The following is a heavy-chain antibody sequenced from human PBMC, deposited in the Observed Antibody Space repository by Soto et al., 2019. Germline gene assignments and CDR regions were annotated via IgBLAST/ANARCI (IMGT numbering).Heavy chain of an antibody. V-gene: IGHV4-59*01. Sequence: PSETLSLTCTVSGGSISSYYWSWIRQPPGKGPEWIGYIYYSGSTNYNPSLKSRVTISVDTSKNQFSLKLSSVTAADTAVYYCARGKAASYYYYYYGMDVWGQGTTVTVSS. CDR3: ARGKAASYYYYYYGMDV. CDR1: GGSISSYY. D-gene: IGHD2-15*01. CDR2: IYYSGST. J-gene: IGHJ6*02.